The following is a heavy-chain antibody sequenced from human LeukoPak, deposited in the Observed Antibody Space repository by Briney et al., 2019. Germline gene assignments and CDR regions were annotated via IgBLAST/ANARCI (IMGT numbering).Heavy chain of an antibody. Sequence: SQTLSLTCTVSGGSISSGDYYWSWIRQPPGKGLEWIGYIYYSGSTYYNPSLKSRVTISVDTSKNQFSLKLSSVTAADTAVYYCAREDGVTNWFDHWGQGTLVTVSS. J-gene: IGHJ5*02. V-gene: IGHV4-30-4*01. CDR2: IYYSGST. CDR3: AREDGVTNWFDH. D-gene: IGHD2-21*02. CDR1: GGSISSGDYY.